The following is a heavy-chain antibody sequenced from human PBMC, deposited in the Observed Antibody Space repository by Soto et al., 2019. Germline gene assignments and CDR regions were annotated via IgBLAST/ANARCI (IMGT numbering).Heavy chain of an antibody. CDR1: GFTFSSYA. V-gene: IGHV3-23*01. D-gene: IGHD2-2*02. CDR2: ISGSGGST. J-gene: IGHJ4*02. Sequence: VQLLESGGGLVQPGGSLRLSCAASGFTFSSYAMSWVRQAPGKGLEWVSSISGSGGSTYYADSVKGRFTVSRDNSKNTLYLQMNSLRAEDTAVYYCTKGGRSCSTTSCYTAYWGQGTLVTVSS. CDR3: TKGGRSCSTTSCYTAY.